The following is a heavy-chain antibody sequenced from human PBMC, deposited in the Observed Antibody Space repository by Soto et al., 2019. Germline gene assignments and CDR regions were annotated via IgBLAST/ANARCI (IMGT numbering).Heavy chain of an antibody. CDR1: GYTFSSYA. J-gene: IGHJ6*02. Sequence: QVQLVQSGAEVKKPGASVKVSCKASGYTFSSYAMHWVRQATGQRLEWMGWISAGNGHTTYSENFQGRVTMTRDSSASTVYMELSSVRSEDTAVYYCATLGTYYYGLDVWGQGTTVTVSS. V-gene: IGHV1-3*01. CDR2: ISAGNGHT. CDR3: ATLGTYYYGLDV.